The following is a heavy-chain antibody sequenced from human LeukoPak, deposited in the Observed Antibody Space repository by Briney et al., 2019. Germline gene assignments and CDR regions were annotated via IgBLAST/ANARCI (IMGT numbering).Heavy chain of an antibody. Sequence: SETLSLTCTVSGGSISSGGYYWSWIRQHPGKGLEWIGCIYYSGSTYYNPSLKSRVTISVDTSKNQFSLKLSSVTAADTAVYYCARAALYYYDSSGRLDYWGQGTLVTVSS. CDR2: IYYSGST. D-gene: IGHD3-22*01. CDR3: ARAALYYYDSSGRLDY. CDR1: GGSISSGGYY. V-gene: IGHV4-31*03. J-gene: IGHJ4*02.